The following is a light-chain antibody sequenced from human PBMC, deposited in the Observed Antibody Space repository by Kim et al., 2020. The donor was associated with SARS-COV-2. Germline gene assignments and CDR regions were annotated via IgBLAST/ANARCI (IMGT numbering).Light chain of an antibody. CDR2: AAS. Sequence: EIVLTQSPGTLSLSPGEGATLSCRASQTISHNYLAWYQQKPGQAPRPLIYAASIRATGIPDRFAGSGYGTDFTLTISRLEPEDFAVYYCRQYGNSPPGMYPFGQGTKLEI. CDR3: RQYGNSPPGMYP. V-gene: IGKV3-20*01. J-gene: IGKJ2*01. CDR1: QTISHNY.